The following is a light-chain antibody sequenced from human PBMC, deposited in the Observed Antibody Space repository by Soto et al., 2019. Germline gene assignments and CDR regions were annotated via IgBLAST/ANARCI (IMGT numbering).Light chain of an antibody. CDR2: DVS. CDR3: CSYAGSYTLI. J-gene: IGLJ2*01. Sequence: QSALTQPRSVSGSPGQSVTISCTGTSSDVGVYNYVSWYQQHPGKAPKLMIYDVSKRPSGVPDRFSGSKSGNTASLTISGRQAEDDADYYCCSYAGSYTLIFGGGTKLTVL. CDR1: SSDVGVYNY. V-gene: IGLV2-11*01.